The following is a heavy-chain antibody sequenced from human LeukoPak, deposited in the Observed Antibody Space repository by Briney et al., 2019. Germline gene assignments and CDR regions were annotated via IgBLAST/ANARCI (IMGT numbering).Heavy chain of an antibody. Sequence: ASVKVSCKASGGTFSSYAISWVRQAPGQGLEWMGGIIPIFGTANYAQKFQGRVTITTDESTSPAYMELSSLRSEDTAVYYCARAYSSGWYLFNGPFDYWGQGTLVTVSS. J-gene: IGHJ4*02. CDR3: ARAYSSGWYLFNGPFDY. V-gene: IGHV1-69*05. CDR2: IIPIFGTA. D-gene: IGHD6-19*01. CDR1: GGTFSSYA.